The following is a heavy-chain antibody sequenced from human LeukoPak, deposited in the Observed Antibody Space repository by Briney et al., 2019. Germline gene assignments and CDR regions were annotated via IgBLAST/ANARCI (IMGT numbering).Heavy chain of an antibody. V-gene: IGHV1-46*01. J-gene: IGHJ6*02. CDR1: GYTFTSYY. CDR2: INPSGGST. CDR3: ARDKGCGDYGNYGMDV. Sequence: ASVKVSCKASGYTFTSYYMHWVRQAPGQGLEWMGIINPSGGSTSYAQKFQGRVTMTRDTSTSTVYMELSSLRSEDTAVYYCARDKGCGDYGNYGMDVWGQGTTVTVSS. D-gene: IGHD4-17*01.